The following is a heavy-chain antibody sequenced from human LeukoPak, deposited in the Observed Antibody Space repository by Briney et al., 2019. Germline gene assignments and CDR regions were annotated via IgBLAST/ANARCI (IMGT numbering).Heavy chain of an antibody. CDR3: ARGPSIWFGAAHLH. V-gene: IGHV3-74*01. CDR2: INSDGSST. J-gene: IGHJ4*02. D-gene: IGHD3-10*01. Sequence: GGSLRLSCAASGFTFSSYWMHWFRQAPGKGLVWVSRINSDGSSTSYADSVKGRFTISRDNAKNTLYLQMNSLRAEDTAVYYCARGPSIWFGAAHLHWGQGTLVTVSS. CDR1: GFTFSSYW.